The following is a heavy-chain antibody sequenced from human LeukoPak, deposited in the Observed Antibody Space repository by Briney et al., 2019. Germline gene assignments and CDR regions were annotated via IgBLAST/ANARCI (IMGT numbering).Heavy chain of an antibody. J-gene: IGHJ4*02. D-gene: IGHD1-1*01. Sequence: GGSLRLSCAASGFTFSSYAMSWVRQAPGKGLECISGFSGSGGSTYYADSVKGRFTISRDNSKNTLYLQMNSLRAEDTALYYCAVNWNLDYWGQGILVTVSS. CDR1: GFTFSSYA. V-gene: IGHV3-23*01. CDR3: AVNWNLDY. CDR2: FSGSGGST.